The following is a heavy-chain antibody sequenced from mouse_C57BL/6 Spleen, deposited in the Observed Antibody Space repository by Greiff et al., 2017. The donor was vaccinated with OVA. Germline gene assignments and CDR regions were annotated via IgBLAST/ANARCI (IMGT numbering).Heavy chain of an antibody. D-gene: IGHD2-4*01. CDR1: GFTFSSYA. CDR2: ISSGGDYI. V-gene: IGHV5-9-1*02. CDR3: TRDYYDYDGDYYAMDD. J-gene: IGHJ4*01. Sequence: EVHLVESGEGLVKPGGSLKLSCAASGFTFSSYAMSWVRQTPEKRLEWVAYISSGGDYIYYADTVKGRFTISRDNARNTLYLQMSSLKSEDTAMYYCTRDYYDYDGDYYAMDDWGQGTSVTVSS.